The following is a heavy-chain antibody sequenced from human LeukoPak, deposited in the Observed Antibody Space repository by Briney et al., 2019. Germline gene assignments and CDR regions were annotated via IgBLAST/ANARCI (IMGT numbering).Heavy chain of an antibody. CDR1: GFTFSSYW. CDR2: IKQDGSEK. V-gene: IGHV3-7*01. J-gene: IGHJ4*02. D-gene: IGHD2-15*01. Sequence: PGGSLRLSCAASGFTFSSYWTSWVRQAPGKGLEWVANIKQDGSEKYYVDSVKGRFTISRDSAKNSLYLQMNSLRAEDTAVYYCARKRGVEYWGQGTLVTVSS. CDR3: ARKRGVEY.